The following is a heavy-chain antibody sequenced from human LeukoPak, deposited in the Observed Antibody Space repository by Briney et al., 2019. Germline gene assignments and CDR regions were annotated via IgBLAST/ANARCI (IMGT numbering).Heavy chain of an antibody. V-gene: IGHV3-11*06. D-gene: IGHD4-17*01. CDR3: ARLARRVYSDPTVSYFDY. J-gene: IGHJ4*02. Sequence: GGSLRLSCAASGFTFSDYYMSSSSSYTNYADSMKGRFTISRDNAKNSLYLQMNSLRAEDTAVYYCARLARRVYSDPTVSYFDYWGQGTLVTVSS. CDR1: GFTFSDYY. CDR2: SSSSYT.